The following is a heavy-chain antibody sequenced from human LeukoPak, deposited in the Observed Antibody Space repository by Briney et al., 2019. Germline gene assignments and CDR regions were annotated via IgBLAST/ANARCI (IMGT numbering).Heavy chain of an antibody. Sequence: PSETLSLTCAVYGGSFSGYYWSWIRQPPGKGLEWIGEINHSGSTNYNPSLKSRVTISVDTPKNQFSLKTAADTAVYYCARSLLLWFGEPYFDYWGQGTLVTVSS. D-gene: IGHD3-10*01. CDR2: INHSGST. V-gene: IGHV4-34*01. CDR1: GGSFSGYY. CDR3: ARSLLLWFGEPYFDY. J-gene: IGHJ4*02.